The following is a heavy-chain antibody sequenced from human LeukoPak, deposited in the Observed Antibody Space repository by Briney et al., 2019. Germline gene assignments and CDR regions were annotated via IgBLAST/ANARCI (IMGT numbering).Heavy chain of an antibody. CDR2: INHSGST. CDR1: GGSFSGYY. CDR3: ARYPMLFY. Sequence: SETLSLTCAVYGGSFSGYYWSWIRQHPGKGLEWIGEINHSGSTNYNPSLKSRVTISVDTSKNQFSLKLSSVTAADTAVYYCARYPMLFYWGQGTLVTVSS. V-gene: IGHV4-34*01. J-gene: IGHJ4*02. D-gene: IGHD2-2*01.